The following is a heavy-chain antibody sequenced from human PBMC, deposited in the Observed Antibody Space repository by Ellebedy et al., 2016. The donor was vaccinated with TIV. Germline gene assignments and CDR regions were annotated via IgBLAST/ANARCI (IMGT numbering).Heavy chain of an antibody. CDR3: ATFRIAVADDY. J-gene: IGHJ4*02. Sequence: GESLKISCAASGFTFSVYYMSWIRQAPGKGLEWVAVISYDGSNKYYADSVKGLFTISRDNTKNTLYLQMNSLRAEDTAVYYCATFRIAVADDYWGQGTLVTVSS. V-gene: IGHV3-30-3*01. CDR1: GFTFSVYY. D-gene: IGHD6-19*01. CDR2: ISYDGSNK.